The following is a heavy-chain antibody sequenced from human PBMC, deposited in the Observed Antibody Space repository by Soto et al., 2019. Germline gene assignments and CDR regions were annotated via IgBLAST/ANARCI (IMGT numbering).Heavy chain of an antibody. V-gene: IGHV1-69*06. Sequence: QVQLVQSGAEVKKPGSSVKVSCTASGGPFSSYAINWVRQAPGQGLEWMGVITPIFGAPHYAQNFKGRITITADKSTNTASRELSRLTSGDTAVYFCATVFTGRGFAHWGQGTLVTVSS. CDR2: ITPIFGAP. D-gene: IGHD3-10*01. J-gene: IGHJ5*02. CDR1: GGPFSSYA. CDR3: ATVFTGRGFAH.